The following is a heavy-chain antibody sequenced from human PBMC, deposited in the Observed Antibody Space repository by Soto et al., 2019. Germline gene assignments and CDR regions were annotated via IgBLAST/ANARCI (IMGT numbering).Heavy chain of an antibody. D-gene: IGHD4-4*01. V-gene: IGHV3-73*02. CDR3: TTDDYSEPFDL. Sequence: EVQLVESGGGLVLPGVSLKLFCAASGFTFSDFDIFWVRQASGKGLELVGRIRSNAHYYATAYAASVKGRFTISRDDANNMAFLQMNSLNSEGTVVYYRTTDDYSEPFDLWGQGALVTVSS. CDR1: GFTFSDFD. CDR2: IRSNAHYYAT. J-gene: IGHJ4*02.